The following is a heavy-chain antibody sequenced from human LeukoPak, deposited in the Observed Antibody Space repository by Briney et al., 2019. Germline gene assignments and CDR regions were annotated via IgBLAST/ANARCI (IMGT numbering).Heavy chain of an antibody. Sequence: SETLSLTCTVSGGSISSHYWSWIRQPPGKGLEWIGYIYYSGSTNYNPSLKSRVTISVDTSKNQFSLKLSSVTAADTAVYYCARTRSYYYDSSGYYYGYYFDYRGQGTLVTVSS. CDR2: IYYSGST. CDR3: ARTRSYYYDSSGYYYGYYFDY. CDR1: GGSISSHY. D-gene: IGHD3-22*01. V-gene: IGHV4-59*11. J-gene: IGHJ4*02.